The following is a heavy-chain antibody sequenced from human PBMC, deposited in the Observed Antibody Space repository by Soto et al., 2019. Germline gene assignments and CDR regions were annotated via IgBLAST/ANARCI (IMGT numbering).Heavy chain of an antibody. CDR2: ISAYNGNT. CDR3: AREDGDMVVVPGMHV. Sequence: ASVKVSCKASGYTFTSYGISWVRQAPGQGLEWMGWISAYNGNTNYAQKLQGRVTMTTDTSTGTAYMELRRLRSDDTAVYYCAREDGDMVVVPGMHVWGQGTTVTVS. V-gene: IGHV1-18*01. CDR1: GYTFTSYG. D-gene: IGHD2-15*01. J-gene: IGHJ6*02.